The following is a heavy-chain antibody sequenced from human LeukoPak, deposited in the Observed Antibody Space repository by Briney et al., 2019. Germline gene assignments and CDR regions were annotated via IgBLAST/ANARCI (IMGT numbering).Heavy chain of an antibody. CDR2: ISAYNGNT. J-gene: IGHJ4*02. Sequence: GASVKVSCKASGYTFTSYGISWVRQAPGQGLEWMGWISAYNGNTNYAQKLQGRVTMTTDTSTSTAYMERMRLRSDDTAVYYCALYSSGWPDYWGQGTLVTVSS. D-gene: IGHD6-19*01. CDR1: GYTFTSYG. CDR3: ALYSSGWPDY. V-gene: IGHV1-18*01.